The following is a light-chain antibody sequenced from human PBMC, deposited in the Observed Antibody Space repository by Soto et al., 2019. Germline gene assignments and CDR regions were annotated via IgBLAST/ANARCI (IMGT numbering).Light chain of an antibody. J-gene: IGLJ1*01. V-gene: IGLV1-51*01. CDR2: DDN. CDR3: GSWDSSLSAYV. Sequence: QSVLTQPPSVSAAPGQKVTISCSGSSSNIGGNSVSWYQQLPGTAPKLLIYDDNKRPSGIPDRFSGSKSGTSATLGITGFQTGDEAHYYCGSWDSSLSAYVFGTGTNVTVL. CDR1: SSNIGGNS.